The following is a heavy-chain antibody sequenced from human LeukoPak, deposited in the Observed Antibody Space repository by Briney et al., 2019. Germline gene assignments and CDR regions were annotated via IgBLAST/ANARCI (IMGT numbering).Heavy chain of an antibody. CDR2: ISAYNGNT. J-gene: IGHJ4*02. CDR1: GYTFTSYG. V-gene: IGHV1-18*01. D-gene: IGHD3-22*01. CDR3: AREVPTYYYDSTTPRYFDY. Sequence: GASVKVSCKASGYTFTSYGISWVRQAPGQGLEWMGWISAYNGNTNYAQKLQGRVTMTTDTSTSTAYMELRSLRSDDTAVYYCAREVPTYYYDSTTPRYFDYWGQGTLFTVSS.